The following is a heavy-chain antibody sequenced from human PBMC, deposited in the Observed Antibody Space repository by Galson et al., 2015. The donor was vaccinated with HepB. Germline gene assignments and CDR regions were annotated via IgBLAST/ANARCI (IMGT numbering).Heavy chain of an antibody. V-gene: IGHV4-61*01. Sequence: SETLSLTCTVSGGSVSSGSFYWSWIRQPPGKGLEWIGYIHYSGSTNHNSYLKSRVTMSVDTSKNQFSLLLSSVTAADTAVYYCARSRGYSGYVLYYGFDVWGQGTQVTVAS. J-gene: IGHJ5*02. CDR1: GGSVSSGSFY. CDR2: IHYSGST. D-gene: IGHD5-12*01. CDR3: ARSRGYSGYVLYYGFDV.